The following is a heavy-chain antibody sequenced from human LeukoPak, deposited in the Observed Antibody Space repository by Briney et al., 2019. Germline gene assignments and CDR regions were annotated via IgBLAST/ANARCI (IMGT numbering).Heavy chain of an antibody. CDR3: ARGGPRYFDPIDF. V-gene: IGHV4-31*03. D-gene: IGHD3-9*01. J-gene: IGHJ4*02. CDR2: IYNSGGT. CDR1: GGSISSGRYY. Sequence: SQTLSLTCIVSGGSISSGRYYWSWIRQHPGKGLEWIGYIYNSGGTYYNPSLKSRVTISVDTSKNQFSLELSSVPVADTAIYYCARGGPRYFDPIDFWGQGTLVTVSS.